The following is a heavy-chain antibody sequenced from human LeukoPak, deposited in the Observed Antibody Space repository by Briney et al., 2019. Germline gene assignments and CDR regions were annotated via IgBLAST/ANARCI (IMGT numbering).Heavy chain of an antibody. D-gene: IGHD3-22*01. CDR1: GFTFSNAW. V-gene: IGHV3-15*01. CDR3: AKENYYDSSGYYY. J-gene: IGHJ4*02. Sequence: PGGSLRLSCAASGFTFSNAWMSWVRQAPGKGLEWVGRIKSKTDGGTTDYAAPVKGRFTISRDDSKNTLYLQMNSLKTEDTAVYYCAKENYYDSSGYYYWGQGTLVTVSS. CDR2: IKSKTDGGTT.